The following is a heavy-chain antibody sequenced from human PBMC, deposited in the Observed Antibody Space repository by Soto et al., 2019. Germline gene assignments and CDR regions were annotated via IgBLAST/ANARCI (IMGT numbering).Heavy chain of an antibody. D-gene: IGHD4-17*01. V-gene: IGHV3-23*01. CDR1: GFTFSNYA. CDR2: ITGSGRST. CDR3: ANYYGDYAGGEFFQH. J-gene: IGHJ1*01. Sequence: EVQLLESGGDLVQPGGSLRLSCALSGFTFSNYAMNWVRQAPGKGLEWVSAITGSGRSTYYAESVKCRFTISRDNSKNTLYLQMNSLRAEDTAVYYCANYYGDYAGGEFFQHWGQGTLVTVSS.